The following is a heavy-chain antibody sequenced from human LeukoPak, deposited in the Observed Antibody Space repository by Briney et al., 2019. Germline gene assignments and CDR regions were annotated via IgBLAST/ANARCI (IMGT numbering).Heavy chain of an antibody. V-gene: IGHV4-34*01. CDR2: INDSGIT. CDR3: ARVYSFGSDALPRRNWFDP. Sequence: SETLSLTCNVSGGSFHGYYWSWIRQTPEKGLEWIGEINDSGITNFNPSLKSRITMSVDTSKKQFSLIMRSVTAADTALFYCARVYSFGSDALPRRNWFDPWGQGTRVIVSS. CDR1: GGSFHGYY. J-gene: IGHJ5*02. D-gene: IGHD3-16*01.